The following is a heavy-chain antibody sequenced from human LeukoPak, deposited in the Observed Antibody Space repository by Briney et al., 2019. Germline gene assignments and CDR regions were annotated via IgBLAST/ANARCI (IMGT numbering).Heavy chain of an antibody. D-gene: IGHD3-3*01. Sequence: SETLSLTCTVSGGSISSYYWSWIRQPAGKGLEWIGRIYTSGSTNYNPSLKSRVTMSVDTSKNQFSLKLSSVTAADTAVYYCARGSNDFWSGSLGFDAFDIWGQGTMVTVSS. CDR3: ARGSNDFWSGSLGFDAFDI. V-gene: IGHV4-4*07. J-gene: IGHJ3*02. CDR1: GGSISSYY. CDR2: IYTSGST.